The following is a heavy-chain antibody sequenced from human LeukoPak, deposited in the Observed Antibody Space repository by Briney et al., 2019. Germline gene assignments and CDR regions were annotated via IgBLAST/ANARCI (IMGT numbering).Heavy chain of an antibody. Sequence: PGGSLRLSCAASGFTFSSYAMSWVRQAPGKGLQWVSAISGSGGSTYYADSVKGRFTISRDNSKNTLYLQMNSLRAEDTAVYYCAKGRSWLYDSSGPHYFDYWGQGTLVTVSS. CDR2: ISGSGGST. CDR3: AKGRSWLYDSSGPHYFDY. D-gene: IGHD3-22*01. J-gene: IGHJ4*02. CDR1: GFTFSSYA. V-gene: IGHV3-23*01.